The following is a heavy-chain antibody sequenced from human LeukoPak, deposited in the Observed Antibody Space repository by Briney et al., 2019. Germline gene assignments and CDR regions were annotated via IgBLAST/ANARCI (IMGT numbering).Heavy chain of an antibody. Sequence: PSETLSLTCAVYGGSFSDYYWTWIRQTPGKGLEWIGEINHSGSTNYNPSLKSRVSISVDTSRNQLSLRLTSVTAADTAVYYCLCVIPTVTIFDYWGQGSLVTVSS. J-gene: IGHJ4*02. CDR1: GGSFSDYY. CDR2: INHSGST. D-gene: IGHD4-17*01. V-gene: IGHV4-34*01. CDR3: LCVIPTVTIFDY.